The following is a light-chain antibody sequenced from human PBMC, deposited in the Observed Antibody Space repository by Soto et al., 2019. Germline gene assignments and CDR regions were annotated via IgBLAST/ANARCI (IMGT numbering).Light chain of an antibody. V-gene: IGKV3-20*01. Sequence: EIVLTQSPGTLSLSPGERATLSCRASQNVGSRYLAWYQPKPGQAPRLLIYGTHNRATGIQDRFSGSGSGTDFSLTIRSLEPGDLAVYYCKQYGSSPRTFGQGTKVDIK. CDR1: QNVGSRY. CDR3: KQYGSSPRT. J-gene: IGKJ1*01. CDR2: GTH.